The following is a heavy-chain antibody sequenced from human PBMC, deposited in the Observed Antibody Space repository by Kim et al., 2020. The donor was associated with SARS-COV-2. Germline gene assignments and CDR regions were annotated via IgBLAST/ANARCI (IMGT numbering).Heavy chain of an antibody. J-gene: IGHJ4*02. Sequence: GGSLRLSCAASGFTFSDYYMSWIRQAPGKGLEWVSYISSSSSYTNYADSVKGRFTISRDNAKNSLYLQMNSLRAEDTAVYYCARGTNYYGSGSYQGYWGQGTLVTVSS. D-gene: IGHD3-10*01. CDR3: ARGTNYYGSGSYQGY. V-gene: IGHV3-11*06. CDR1: GFTFSDYY. CDR2: ISSSSSYT.